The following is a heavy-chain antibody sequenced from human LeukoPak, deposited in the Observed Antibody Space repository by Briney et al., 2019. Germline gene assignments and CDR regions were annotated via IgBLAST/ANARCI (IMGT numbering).Heavy chain of an antibody. D-gene: IGHD2-2*02. CDR1: GYTFTSYY. CDR2: INPSGGST. Sequence: ASVKVSCKASGYTFTSYYMHWVRQAPGQGLEWMGIINPSGGSTSYAQKFQGRVTMTRDMSTSIVHMELSSLRSEDTAVYYCARDRGYCSSTSCYSPLNWFDPWGQGTLVTVSS. J-gene: IGHJ5*02. V-gene: IGHV1-46*01. CDR3: ARDRGYCSSTSCYSPLNWFDP.